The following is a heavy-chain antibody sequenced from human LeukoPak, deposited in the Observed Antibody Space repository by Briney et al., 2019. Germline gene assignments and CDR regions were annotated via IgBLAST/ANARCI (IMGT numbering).Heavy chain of an antibody. J-gene: IGHJ5*02. CDR3: AKPRPSYSSSWYDH. Sequence: GGSLRLSYAASGFPFNYYGMNWVRQAPGKGLEWVSSISSSGSYIYYADSVKGRFTISRDNSKNTLYLQMNSLRAEDTAVYYCAKPRPSYSSSWYDHWGQGTLVTVSS. CDR1: GFPFNYYG. D-gene: IGHD6-13*01. CDR2: ISSSGSYI. V-gene: IGHV3-21*04.